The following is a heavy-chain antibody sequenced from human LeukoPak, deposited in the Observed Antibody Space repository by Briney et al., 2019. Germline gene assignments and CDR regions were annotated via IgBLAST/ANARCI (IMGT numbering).Heavy chain of an antibody. Sequence: ASVKVSCKASGYTFTGYYMHWVRQAPGQGLAGLGWIHPNSGGTNSAQKFQGRVTMTRDTSISTAYMELSRLRSDDTAVYYCARASYGFWSGYYPTDYFDYWGQGTLVTVSS. V-gene: IGHV1-2*02. CDR2: IHPNSGGT. D-gene: IGHD3-3*01. J-gene: IGHJ4*02. CDR3: ARASYGFWSGYYPTDYFDY. CDR1: GYTFTGYY.